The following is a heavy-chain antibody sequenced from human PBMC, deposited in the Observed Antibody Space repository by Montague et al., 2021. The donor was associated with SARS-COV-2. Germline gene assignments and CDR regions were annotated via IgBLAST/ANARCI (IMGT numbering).Heavy chain of an antibody. D-gene: IGHD1-1*01. CDR1: GESISGYY. J-gene: IGHJ4*02. Sequence: SETLSLTCGVSGESISGYYWSWIRQSPGKGLEWIGFDHYTGYTDYNPSLKNRVTISLDTPRNHFSLRLRSLTAADTAVYYCARAQNICFIANCVNYFDLWGLGALVTVSS. V-gene: IGHV4-59*01. CDR3: ARAQNICFIANCVNYFDL. CDR2: DHYTGYT.